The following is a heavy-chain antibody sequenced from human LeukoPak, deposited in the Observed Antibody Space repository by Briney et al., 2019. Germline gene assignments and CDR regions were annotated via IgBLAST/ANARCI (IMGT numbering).Heavy chain of an antibody. J-gene: IGHJ4*02. D-gene: IGHD4-11*01. CDR3: AKIGNYDLDY. CDR1: GFTFSSYW. Sequence: GGSLRLSCAASGFTFSSYWMSWVRQAPGKGLEWVAVISYDGSNKYYADSVKGRFTISRDNSKNTLYLQMNSLRAEDTAVYYCAKIGNYDLDYWGQGTLVTVSS. CDR2: ISYDGSNK. V-gene: IGHV3-30*18.